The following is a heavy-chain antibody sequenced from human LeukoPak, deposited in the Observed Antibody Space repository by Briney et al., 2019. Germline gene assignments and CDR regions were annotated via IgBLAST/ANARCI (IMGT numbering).Heavy chain of an antibody. J-gene: IGHJ6*02. D-gene: IGHD2-15*01. CDR1: GFTFSSYS. V-gene: IGHV3-21*01. Sequence: PGGSLRLSCAASGFTFSSYSMNWVRQAPGKGLEWVSSISSSSSYIYYADSVKGRFTISRDNAKNSLYLQMNSLRAEDTAVYYCARERGCSGGSCYPRYYYYGMDVWGQGTTVTVSS. CDR3: ARERGCSGGSCYPRYYYYGMDV. CDR2: ISSSSSYI.